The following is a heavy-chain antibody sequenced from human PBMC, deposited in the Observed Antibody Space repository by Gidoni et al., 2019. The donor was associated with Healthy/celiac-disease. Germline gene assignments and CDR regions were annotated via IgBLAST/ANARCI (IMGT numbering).Heavy chain of an antibody. J-gene: IGHJ4*02. Sequence: QVTLKEYGPVLVKPTETLTLTCTASGFSLSNARMGVSWIRQPPGNALEWLAHIFSNDEKSYSTSLKSRLTISKDTSKSQVVLTMTNMDPVDTATYYCARMESPYSYGPHPLDYWGQGTLVTVSS. CDR2: IFSNDEK. V-gene: IGHV2-26*01. D-gene: IGHD5-18*01. CDR3: ARMESPYSYGPHPLDY. CDR1: GFSLSNARMG.